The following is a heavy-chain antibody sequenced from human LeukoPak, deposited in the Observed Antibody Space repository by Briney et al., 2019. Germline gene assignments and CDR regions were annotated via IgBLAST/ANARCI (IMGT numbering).Heavy chain of an antibody. CDR1: GGSISSYY. D-gene: IGHD5-18*01. Sequence: PSETLSLTCTVSGGSISSYYWSWIRQPPGKGLEGMGYICYSGRTNYNPSLKSRVTISVDTSKNQFSLKLSSVTAADTAVYYCASAGGYSYGSFDYWGQGTLVTVSS. CDR2: ICYSGRT. CDR3: ASAGGYSYGSFDY. V-gene: IGHV4-59*01. J-gene: IGHJ4*02.